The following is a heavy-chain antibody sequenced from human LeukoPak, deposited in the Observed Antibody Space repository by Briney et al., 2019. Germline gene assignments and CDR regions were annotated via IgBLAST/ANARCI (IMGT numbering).Heavy chain of an antibody. CDR3: ARDYLPEDLIEMATIYDAFDI. V-gene: IGHV1-46*01. J-gene: IGHJ3*02. CDR1: GYTFTSHY. Sequence: ASVKVSCRASGYTFTSHYIHWVRQAPGQGLERVGIINPSEGSTSFAQKLQGRLTMTGDTSTSTVYMELSSLTSEDTAVYYCARDYLPEDLIEMATIYDAFDIWGQGTMVTVSS. CDR2: INPSEGST. D-gene: IGHD5-24*01.